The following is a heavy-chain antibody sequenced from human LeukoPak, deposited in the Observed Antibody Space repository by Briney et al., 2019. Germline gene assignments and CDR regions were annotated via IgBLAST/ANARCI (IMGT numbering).Heavy chain of an antibody. CDR1: GFTFSNYG. CDR3: AKGVVAATNAAYYGMDV. D-gene: IGHD2-15*01. CDR2: ISYDEGDK. Sequence: PGRSLRLSCAASGFTFSNYGMHWVRQAPGKGLEWVAVISYDEGDKYYADSAKGRFTISRDNSKNTLYLQMNSLRPEDTAVYYCAKGVVAATNAAYYGMDVWGQGTTVTVSS. J-gene: IGHJ6*02. V-gene: IGHV3-30*18.